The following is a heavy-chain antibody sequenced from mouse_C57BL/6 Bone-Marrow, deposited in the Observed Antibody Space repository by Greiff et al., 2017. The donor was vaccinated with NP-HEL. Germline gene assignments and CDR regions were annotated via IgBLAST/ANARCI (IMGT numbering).Heavy chain of an antibody. J-gene: IGHJ3*01. D-gene: IGHD2-5*01. CDR1: GYTFTSYW. V-gene: IGHV1-5*01. CDR2: IYPGNSDT. Sequence: VQLQQSGTVLARPGASVKMSCKTSGYTFTSYWMHWVKQRPGQGLEWIGAIYPGNSDTSYNQKFKGKAKLPAVTSASTAYMELSSLTNEDSAVYYCTKHYYSNPFAYWGQGTLVTVSA. CDR3: TKHYYSNPFAY.